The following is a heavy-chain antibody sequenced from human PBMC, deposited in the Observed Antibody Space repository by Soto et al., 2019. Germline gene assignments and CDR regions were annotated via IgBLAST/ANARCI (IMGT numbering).Heavy chain of an antibody. CDR3: AREGGSSGYSNWFDP. D-gene: IGHD3-22*01. Sequence: WGSLRLSCAASGFTFSSYVMHWVRQAPGKGLEWVAVIWYDGSNKYYADSVKGRFTISRDNSKNTLYLQMNSLRAEDTAVYYCAREGGSSGYSNWFDPWGQGTLVTVSP. CDR2: IWYDGSNK. V-gene: IGHV3-33*01. J-gene: IGHJ5*02. CDR1: GFTFSSYV.